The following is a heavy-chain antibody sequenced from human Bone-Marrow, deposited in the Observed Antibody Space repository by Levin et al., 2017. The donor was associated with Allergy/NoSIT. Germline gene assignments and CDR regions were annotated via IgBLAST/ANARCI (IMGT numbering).Heavy chain of an antibody. Sequence: GGSLRLSCAASGFLFTAYDLHWVRQAPGKGLEWVAYISYDGGERDYTDSVQGRFTVSRDNSANTSSLQMDSLRPVDTAVYYWARVDGHSGYDLGPWGHGTLVIVSS. CDR1: GFLFTAYD. CDR2: ISYDGGER. V-gene: IGHV3-30*10. J-gene: IGHJ5*02. CDR3: ARVDGHSGYDLGP. D-gene: IGHD5-12*01.